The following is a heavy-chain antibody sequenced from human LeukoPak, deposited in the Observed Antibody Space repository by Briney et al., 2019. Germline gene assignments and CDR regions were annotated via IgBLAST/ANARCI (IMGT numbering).Heavy chain of an antibody. CDR3: ARADNSWFDP. V-gene: IGHV4-31*03. J-gene: IGHJ5*02. CDR2: IYYSGST. CDR1: GGSISSGGYY. Sequence: SETLSLTCTVSGGSISSGGYYWSWIRQHPGKGLEWIGYIYYSGSTFYNPSLKSRVTISVDTSKNQFSLKLSSVTAADTVVYYCARADNSWFDPWGQGTLVTVSS. D-gene: IGHD1-1*01.